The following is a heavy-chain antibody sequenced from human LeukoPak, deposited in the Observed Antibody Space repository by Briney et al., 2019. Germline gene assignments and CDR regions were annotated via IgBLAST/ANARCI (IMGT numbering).Heavy chain of an antibody. V-gene: IGHV1-18*01. J-gene: IGHJ4*02. CDR2: ISAYNGNT. D-gene: IGHD3-16*02. Sequence: ASVKVSCKASGYTFTSYGISWVRQAPGQGLEWMGWISAYNGNTNYAQKLQGRVTMTTDTSTSTAYMELRRLRSDDTAVYYCARETLTPMITFGGAIVASPGVSDYWGQGTLVTVSS. CDR3: ARETLTPMITFGGAIVASPGVSDY. CDR1: GYTFTSYG.